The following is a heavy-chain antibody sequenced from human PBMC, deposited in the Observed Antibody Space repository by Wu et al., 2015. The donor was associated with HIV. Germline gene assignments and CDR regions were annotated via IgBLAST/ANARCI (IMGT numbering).Heavy chain of an antibody. D-gene: IGHD3-22*01. J-gene: IGHJ3*02. CDR3: ANRGYDSSGIDAFDI. CDR1: GYTFTGYY. CDR2: INPNSGGT. V-gene: IGHV1-2*02. Sequence: QVQLVQSGAEVKKPGASVKVSCKASGYTFTGYYMHWVRQAPGQGLEWMGWINPNSGGTNYAQKFQGRVTMTRDTSISTAYMELSRLRSDDTAVYYCANRGYDSSGIDAFDIWGQGTMVTVSS.